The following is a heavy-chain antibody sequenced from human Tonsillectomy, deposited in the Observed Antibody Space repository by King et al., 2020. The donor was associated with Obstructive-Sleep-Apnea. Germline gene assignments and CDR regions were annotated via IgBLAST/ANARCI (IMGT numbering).Heavy chain of an antibody. CDR2: IYYSGST. CDR1: GGSISSSSYY. J-gene: IGHJ6*02. V-gene: IGHV4-39*07. D-gene: IGHD3-3*01. Sequence: QLQESGPGLVKPSETLSLTCTVSGGSISSSSYYWGWIRQPPGKGLEWIGSIYYSGSTYYNPSLKSRVTISVDTSKNQFSLKLSSVTAADTAVYYCARDHGNPTVFWSGYYGGYYYYGMDVWGQGTTVTVSS. CDR3: ARDHGNPTVFWSGYYGGYYYYGMDV.